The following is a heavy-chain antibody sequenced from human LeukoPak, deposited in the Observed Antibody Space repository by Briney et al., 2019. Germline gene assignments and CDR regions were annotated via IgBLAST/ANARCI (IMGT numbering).Heavy chain of an antibody. V-gene: IGHV3-64*01. CDR1: KFTFRTYA. CDR3: AREGYDTGFDI. J-gene: IGHJ3*02. CDR2: VSSDGGST. D-gene: IGHD2-2*01. Sequence: GGSLRLSCAACKFTFRTYAMHWVRQAPGKGLEYVSAVSSDGGSTYYANSVKGRFTISRDNSKNTLYLQMGSLRAEDMAVYYCAREGYDTGFDIWGQGTMVTVSS.